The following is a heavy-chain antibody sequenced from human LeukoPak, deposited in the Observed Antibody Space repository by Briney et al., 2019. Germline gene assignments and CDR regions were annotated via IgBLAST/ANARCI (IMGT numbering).Heavy chain of an antibody. J-gene: IGHJ4*02. D-gene: IGHD3-22*01. CDR2: MNPNSGNT. V-gene: IGHV1-8*01. CDR3: ARATGVSYYYDSSGYYGDY. CDR1: GYTFTSYD. Sequence: GASVKVSCKASGYTFTSYDINWVRQATGQGLEWMGWMNPNSGNTGYAQKFQGRVTMTRNTSISTAYMELRSLRSDDTAVYYCARATGVSYYYDSSGYYGDYWGQGTLVTVSS.